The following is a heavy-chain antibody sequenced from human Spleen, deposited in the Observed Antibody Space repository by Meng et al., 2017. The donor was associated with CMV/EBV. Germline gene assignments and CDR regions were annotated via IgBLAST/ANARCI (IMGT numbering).Heavy chain of an antibody. V-gene: IGHV4-34*01. CDR2: INHSGST. Sequence: LSLTCAAYGGSFSGYYWSWIRQPPGKGLEWIGEINHSGSTNYNPSLKSRVTISVDTSKNQFSLKLSSVTAADTAVYYCARAIYGFDPWGQGTLVTVSS. D-gene: IGHD3-3*01. CDR3: ARAIYGFDP. J-gene: IGHJ5*02. CDR1: GGSFSGYY.